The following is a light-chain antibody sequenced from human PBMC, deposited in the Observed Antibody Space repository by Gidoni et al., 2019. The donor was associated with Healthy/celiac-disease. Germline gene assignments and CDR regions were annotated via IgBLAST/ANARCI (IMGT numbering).Light chain of an antibody. V-gene: IGKV1-33*01. CDR1: QDISNF. Sequence: DFPITSSPSSLSASVGDRVTITCQASQDISNFLKWYQQKPGKAPKLLIYDASDLETGVPSSFGGSVSGTDFTFTISSLQPEDVAAYYCQRYGNLPLTFXGXTKVEI. CDR2: DAS. CDR3: QRYGNLPLT. J-gene: IGKJ4*01.